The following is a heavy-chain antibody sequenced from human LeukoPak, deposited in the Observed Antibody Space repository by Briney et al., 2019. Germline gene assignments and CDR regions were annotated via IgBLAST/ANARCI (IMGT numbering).Heavy chain of an antibody. V-gene: IGHV5-51*01. CDR3: ARSGYVAAAGTYFDY. J-gene: IGHJ4*02. CDR1: GYSFRSYW. CDR2: IYAGDSST. D-gene: IGHD6-13*01. Sequence: GESLTISCKGSGYSFRSYWIGWVRQMPGKGLEWMGMIYAGDSSTRYSPSFQGQVTMSADESINTAYLQWSSLKASDTAMYYCARSGYVAAAGTYFDYWGQGTLVTVSS.